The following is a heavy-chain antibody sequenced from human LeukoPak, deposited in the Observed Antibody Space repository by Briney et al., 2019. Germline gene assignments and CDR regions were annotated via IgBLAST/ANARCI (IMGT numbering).Heavy chain of an antibody. D-gene: IGHD5-18*01. CDR3: ARDPDSNTAMVLT. Sequence: SVKVSCKASGGTLSSYAISWVRQAPGQGLEWMGGIIPIFGTANYAQKFQGRVTITTDESTSTAYMELSSLRSEDTAVYYCARDPDSNTAMVLTWGQGTLVTVSS. CDR1: GGTLSSYA. CDR2: IIPIFGTA. J-gene: IGHJ4*02. V-gene: IGHV1-69*05.